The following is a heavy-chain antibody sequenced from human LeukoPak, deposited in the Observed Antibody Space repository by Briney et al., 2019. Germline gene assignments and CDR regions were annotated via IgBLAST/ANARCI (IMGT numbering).Heavy chain of an antibody. V-gene: IGHV7-4-1*02. J-gene: IGHJ4*02. Sequence: ASVKVSCKASGYTFTDHYIHWVRQAPGQGLEWMGWINTNTGNPTYAQGFTGRFVFSLDTSVSTAYLQISSLKAEDTAVYYCARAQAGSGSYSLDYWGQGTLVTVSS. CDR3: ARAQAGSGSYSLDY. CDR2: INTNTGNP. CDR1: GYTFTDHY. D-gene: IGHD3-10*01.